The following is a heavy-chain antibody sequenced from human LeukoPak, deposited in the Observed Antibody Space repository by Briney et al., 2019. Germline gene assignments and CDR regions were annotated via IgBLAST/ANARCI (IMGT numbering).Heavy chain of an antibody. J-gene: IGHJ6*03. CDR1: GGTFSSYA. V-gene: IGHV1-69*05. CDR3: ARDTRADCSGGSCYPLYYYYYMDV. D-gene: IGHD2-15*01. CDR2: IIPIFDTA. Sequence: ASVKVSCKASGGTFSSYAISWVRQAPGQGLEWMGRIIPIFDTANYAQKFQGRVTITTDESTSTAYMELSSLRSEDTAVYYCARDTRADCSGGSCYPLYYYYYMDVWGKGTTVTVSS.